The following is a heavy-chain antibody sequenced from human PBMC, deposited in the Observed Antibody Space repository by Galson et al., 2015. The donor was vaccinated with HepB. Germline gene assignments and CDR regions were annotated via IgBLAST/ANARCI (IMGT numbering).Heavy chain of an antibody. Sequence: SLRLSCAASGFTFSSYAMHWVRQAPGKGLEWVAVISYDGSNKYYADSVKGRFTISRDNSKNTLYLQMNSLRAEDTAVYYCARDGSRLIVGATTMDYWGQGTLVTVSS. D-gene: IGHD1-26*01. V-gene: IGHV3-30-3*01. J-gene: IGHJ4*02. CDR2: ISYDGSNK. CDR1: GFTFSSYA. CDR3: ARDGSRLIVGATTMDY.